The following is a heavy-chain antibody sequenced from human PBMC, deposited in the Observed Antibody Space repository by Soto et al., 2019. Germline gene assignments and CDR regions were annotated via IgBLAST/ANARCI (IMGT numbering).Heavy chain of an antibody. CDR3: AIQDCTNDVCLEAAVTVGGALES. CDR1: GFTFRKVW. J-gene: IGHJ1*01. V-gene: IGHV3-74*01. Sequence: EVQLVQSGGGLAQPGKSLRLSCAASGFTFRKVWMHWVRQVPGKGPVWVSYISSDGTTTDYADSVKGRFTITRDNAKDTLSLQMDSLRAEDTAVYYCAIQDCTNDVCLEAAVTVGGALESWGQGTLVTVTS. D-gene: IGHD2-8*01. CDR2: ISSDGTTT.